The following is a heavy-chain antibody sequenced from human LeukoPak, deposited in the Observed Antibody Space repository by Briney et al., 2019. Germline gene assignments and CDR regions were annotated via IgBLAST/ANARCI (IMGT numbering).Heavy chain of an antibody. CDR3: ARDTPTGTTFRFRPFYYMDV. CDR2: IYTSGST. J-gene: IGHJ6*03. CDR1: GGSISSYY. D-gene: IGHD1-1*01. V-gene: IGHV4-4*07. Sequence: PSETLSLTCTVSGGSISSYYWSWIRQPAGKGLEWIGRIYTSGSTNYNPSLKSRVTMSVDTSKNQFSLKLSSVTAADTAVYYCARDTPTGTTFRFRPFYYMDVWGKGTTVTISS.